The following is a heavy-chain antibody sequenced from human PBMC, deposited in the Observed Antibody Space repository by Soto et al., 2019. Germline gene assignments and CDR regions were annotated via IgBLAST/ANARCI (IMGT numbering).Heavy chain of an antibody. CDR3: ARGGYDFWSGYSFDP. D-gene: IGHD3-3*01. J-gene: IGHJ5*02. Sequence: ASVKVSCKASGYTFTSYGISWVRQAPGQGLEWMGWISAYNGNTNYAQKLQGRVTMTTDTSTSTAYMELRSLRSDDTAVYYCARGGYDFWSGYSFDPWGKGTMVTVSS. V-gene: IGHV1-18*01. CDR2: ISAYNGNT. CDR1: GYTFTSYG.